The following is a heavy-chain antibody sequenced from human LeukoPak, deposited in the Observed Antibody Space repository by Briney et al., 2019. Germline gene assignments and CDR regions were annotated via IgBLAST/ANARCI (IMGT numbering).Heavy chain of an antibody. J-gene: IGHJ4*02. D-gene: IGHD2-2*01. CDR3: AKLGTSDDY. CDR1: GFTFRNYA. CDR2: IAISDGKT. Sequence: PGGSLRLSCAASGFTFRNYAMAWVRQAPGKGLEWVSTIAISDGKTYYADSVKGRFSISRDNSKNTLYLQMNSLRAEDTAVYYCAKLGTSDDYWGQGTLVTVSS. V-gene: IGHV3-23*01.